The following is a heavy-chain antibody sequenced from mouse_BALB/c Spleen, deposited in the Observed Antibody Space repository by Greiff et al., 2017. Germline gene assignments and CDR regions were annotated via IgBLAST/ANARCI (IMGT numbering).Heavy chain of an antibody. CDR2: ISSGSSTI. CDR1: GFTFSSFG. Sequence: EVQVVESGGGLVQPGGSRKLSCAASGFTFSSFGMHWVRQAPEKGLEWVAYISSGSSTIYYADTVKGRFTISRDNPKNTLFLQMTSLRSEDTAMYYCTRSYYDYDEGGYYFDYWGQGTTLTVSS. J-gene: IGHJ2*01. D-gene: IGHD2-4*01. CDR3: TRSYYDYDEGGYYFDY. V-gene: IGHV5-17*02.